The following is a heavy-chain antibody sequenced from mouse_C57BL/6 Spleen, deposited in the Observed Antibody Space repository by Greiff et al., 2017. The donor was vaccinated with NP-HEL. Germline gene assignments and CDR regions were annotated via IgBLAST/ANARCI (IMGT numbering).Heavy chain of an antibody. Sequence: QVQLQQSGAELARPGASVKMSCKASGYTFTSYTMHWVKQRPGQGLEWIGYINPSSGYTKYNQKFKDKATLTADKSSSTAYMQLSSLTSEDSAVYYCARSDDPSMDYWGQGTSVTVSS. V-gene: IGHV1-4*01. J-gene: IGHJ4*01. CDR3: ARSDDPSMDY. CDR2: INPSSGYT. CDR1: GYTFTSYT.